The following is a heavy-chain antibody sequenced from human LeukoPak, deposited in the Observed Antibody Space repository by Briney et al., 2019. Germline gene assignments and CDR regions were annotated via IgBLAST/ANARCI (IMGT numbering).Heavy chain of an antibody. Sequence: SETLSLTCTVAGGSISSYYWRWIRQPAGKGLEWIGRIYTSGSTNYNPSLKSRVTTSVDTSKNQFSLKLSSVTAADTAVYYCARQADLASYGDYLATNYWGQGTLVTVSS. CDR1: GGSISSYY. J-gene: IGHJ4*02. CDR2: IYTSGST. CDR3: ARQADLASYGDYLATNY. V-gene: IGHV4-4*07. D-gene: IGHD4-17*01.